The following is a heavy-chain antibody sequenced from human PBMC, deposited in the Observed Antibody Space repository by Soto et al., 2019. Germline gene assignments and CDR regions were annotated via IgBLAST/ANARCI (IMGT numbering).Heavy chain of an antibody. D-gene: IGHD2-8*01. Sequence: GGSLRLSCAASGFTFSSYAMSWVRQAPGKGLEWVSAISGSGGSTYYADSVKGRFTISRDNSKNTLYLQMNSLRAEDTAVYYCAKDALDIVLMVYAIQYYFGYWGQGTLVTVSS. V-gene: IGHV3-23*01. CDR3: AKDALDIVLMVYAIQYYFGY. J-gene: IGHJ4*02. CDR1: GFTFSSYA. CDR2: ISGSGGST.